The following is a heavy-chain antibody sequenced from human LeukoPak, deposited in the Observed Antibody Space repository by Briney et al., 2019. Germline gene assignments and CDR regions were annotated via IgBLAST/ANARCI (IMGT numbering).Heavy chain of an antibody. CDR3: AREGYYGSGSPPSLYFDY. CDR1: GFAFNSYI. D-gene: IGHD3-10*01. J-gene: IGHJ4*02. Sequence: PGGSMRLSCAASGFAFNSYIMNWVRQAPGKGLEWVAVTSSDLNVKLYADSVKGRFTISRDNSRSTLYLQMNSLRPEDTAIYYCAREGYYGSGSPPSLYFDYWGQGTLVTVSS. CDR2: TSSDLNVK. V-gene: IGHV3-30*03.